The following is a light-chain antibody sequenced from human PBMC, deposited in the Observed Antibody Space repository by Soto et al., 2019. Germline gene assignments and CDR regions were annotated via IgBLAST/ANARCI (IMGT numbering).Light chain of an antibody. V-gene: IGKV3-20*01. CDR1: QSVSSSV. J-gene: IGKJ4*01. CDR2: GAS. Sequence: EIVLTQSPGTLSLSPGERATLSCRASQSVSSSVLAWYQQKPGQAPRLLIYGASSRATGIPDRFSGSGSGTDFTLTISRLEPEDFAVYYCQQYDNSPLTFGGGTKVEIK. CDR3: QQYDNSPLT.